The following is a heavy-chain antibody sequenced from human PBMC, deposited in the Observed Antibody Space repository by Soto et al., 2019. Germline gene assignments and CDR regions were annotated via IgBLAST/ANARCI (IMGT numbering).Heavy chain of an antibody. CDR1: GFTFSSSA. CDR2: IRVGGGDT. J-gene: IGHJ5*02. V-gene: IGHV3-23*01. Sequence: EVRLLESGGGLAQPGGSRRLSCAASGFTFSSSAMNWVRQAPGKGLEWVSSIRVGGGDTFYADSVRGRFTVSRDISRNTLYLQMNSLRAEDTAIYYCAKCSVGTVRTSGWCNWFEPWCQGTLVTVSS. CDR3: AKCSVGTVRTSGWCNWFEP. D-gene: IGHD6-19*01.